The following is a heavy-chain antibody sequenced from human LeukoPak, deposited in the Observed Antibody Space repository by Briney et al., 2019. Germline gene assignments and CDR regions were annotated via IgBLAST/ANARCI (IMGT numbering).Heavy chain of an antibody. CDR1: GGSLSGYY. J-gene: IGHJ3*02. CDR3: ARMGRSSGWVDAFDI. CDR2: MYHSGST. D-gene: IGHD6-19*01. V-gene: IGHV4-59*01. Sequence: SETLSLTCTVSGGSLSGYYWSWIRQPPGKGLEWIGYMYHSGSTYYNPSLKSRVTISVDTSKNQFSLKLSSVTAADTAVYYCARMGRSSGWVDAFDIWDQGTMVTASS.